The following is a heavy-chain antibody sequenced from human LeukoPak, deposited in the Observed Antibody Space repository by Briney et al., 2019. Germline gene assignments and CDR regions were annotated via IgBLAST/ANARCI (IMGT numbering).Heavy chain of an antibody. CDR2: ISAFNGDT. CDR1: GYTFNTHG. CDR3: ARDPEWYFDF. J-gene: IGHJ4*02. V-gene: IGHV1-18*01. Sequence: GASVKVSCKASGYTFNTHGISWLRQAPGQGLEWMGWISAFNGDTNYAQKFPDRVTVTTDTSTSTVYMELRSLRSDDTAVYYCARDPEWYFDFWGQGTLVTVSS. D-gene: IGHD3-3*01.